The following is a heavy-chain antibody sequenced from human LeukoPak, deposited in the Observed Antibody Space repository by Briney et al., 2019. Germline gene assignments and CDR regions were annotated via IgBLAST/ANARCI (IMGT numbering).Heavy chain of an antibody. V-gene: IGHV4-38-2*02. D-gene: IGHD6-19*01. J-gene: IGHJ4*02. CDR3: ARDSQWLVAQHFDY. CDR2: IYHSGST. CDR1: DYSISSGYY. Sequence: SETLSLTCAVSDYSISSGYYWGWIRQPPGKGLEWIGSIYHSGSTYYNPSLKSRVTISVDTSKNQFSLKLSSVTAADTAVYYCARDSQWLVAQHFDYWGQGTLVTVSS.